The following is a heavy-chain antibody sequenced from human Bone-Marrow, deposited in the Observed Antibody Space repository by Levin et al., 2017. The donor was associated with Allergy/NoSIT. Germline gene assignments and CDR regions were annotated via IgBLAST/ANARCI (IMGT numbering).Heavy chain of an antibody. J-gene: IGHJ6*02. CDR2: IYSGGST. CDR1: GFSVSSNY. D-gene: IGHD3-10*01. CDR3: ATLEGLWFGELLGMDV. V-gene: IGHV3-53*01. Sequence: ETLSLTCAASGFSVSSNYMSWVRQAPGKGLEWVSVIYSGGSTYYADSVKGRFTISRDNSKNTLYLQMNSLRAEDTAVYYCATLEGLWFGELLGMDVWGQGTTVTVSS.